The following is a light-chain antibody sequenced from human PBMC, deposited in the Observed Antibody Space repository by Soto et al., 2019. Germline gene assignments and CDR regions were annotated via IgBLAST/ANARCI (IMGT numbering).Light chain of an antibody. Sequence: QSALTQPASVSGSPGQSVTISCTGSSSDIGGYNHVSWYQQHPGKAPKVMIYDVSNRPSGISNRFSGSKSGNTASLTISGLRAEDEADYFGCSFTVSATYVFGTGTKVTVL. V-gene: IGLV2-14*03. J-gene: IGLJ1*01. CDR2: DVS. CDR3: CSFTVSATYV. CDR1: SSDIGGYNH.